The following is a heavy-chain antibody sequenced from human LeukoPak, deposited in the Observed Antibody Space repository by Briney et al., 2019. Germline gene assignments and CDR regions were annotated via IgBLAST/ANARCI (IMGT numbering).Heavy chain of an antibody. Sequence: GGSLRLSCAASGFTFSSYGMHCVRQAPGKGLEWVAVIWYDGSNKYYADSVKGRFTISRDNSKNTLYLQMNSLRAEDTAVYYCARGSWITGTTSYYYHMDVWGKGTTVTVSS. CDR1: GFTFSSYG. V-gene: IGHV3-33*01. CDR2: IWYDGSNK. D-gene: IGHD1-7*01. CDR3: ARGSWITGTTSYYYHMDV. J-gene: IGHJ6*03.